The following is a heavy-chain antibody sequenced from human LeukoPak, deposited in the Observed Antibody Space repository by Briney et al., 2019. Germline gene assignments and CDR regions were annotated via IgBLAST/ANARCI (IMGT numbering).Heavy chain of an antibody. J-gene: IGHJ4*02. CDR2: ISYDGSNK. V-gene: IGHV3-30*04. Sequence: PGGSLRLSCAASGFTFSSYAMHWVRQAPGKGLEWVAVISYDGSNKYYADSVKGRFTISRDNSKNTLYLQMNSLRAEDTAVYYCARDRDYGSGSKDYWGQGTLVTVSS. D-gene: IGHD3-10*01. CDR1: GFTFSSYA. CDR3: ARDRDYGSGSKDY.